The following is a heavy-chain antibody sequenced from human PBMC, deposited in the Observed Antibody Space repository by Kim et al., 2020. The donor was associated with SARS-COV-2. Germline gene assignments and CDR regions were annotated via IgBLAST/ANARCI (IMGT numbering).Heavy chain of an antibody. CDR2: VYNSGNT. CDR1: GFTVSSNY. CDR3: ARNIEGDQYEALDV. D-gene: IGHD1-26*01. V-gene: IGHV3-66*01. Sequence: GGSLRLSCTVSGFTVSSNYMSWVRQAPGKGLEWLSIVYNSGNTYYAASVKGRFTISRDNSRNMLYLQMNSLRGEDTAVYYCARNIEGDQYEALDVWGQGTMVTVSS. J-gene: IGHJ3*01.